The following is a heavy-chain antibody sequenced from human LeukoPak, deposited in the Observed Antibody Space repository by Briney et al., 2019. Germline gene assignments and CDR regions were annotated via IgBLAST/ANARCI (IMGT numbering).Heavy chain of an antibody. D-gene: IGHD6-19*01. CDR1: GGTFSSYA. CDR2: IIPIFGTA. CDR3: ARDLRAVAGTSASNWFDP. J-gene: IGHJ5*02. Sequence: VASVKVSCKASGGTFSSYAISWVRQAPGQGLEWMGGIIPIFGTANYAQKFQGRVTITADESTSTAYMELSSLRSEDTAVYYCARDLRAVAGTSASNWFDPWGQGTLVTVSS. V-gene: IGHV1-69*13.